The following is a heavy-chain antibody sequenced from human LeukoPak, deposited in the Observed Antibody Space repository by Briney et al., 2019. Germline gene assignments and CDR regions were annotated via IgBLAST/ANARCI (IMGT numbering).Heavy chain of an antibody. CDR2: TYYRSQWHY. D-gene: IGHD1-1*01. Sequence: SQTLSLTCGISGDSVSSNSAAWNWIRQSPSKGLEWLGRTYYRSQWHYDYAMSVKSRIIINPDTSKNQFSLHLNSVTPEDTAVYYCARGYGLDYWGQGTLATVSS. CDR3: ARGYGLDY. J-gene: IGHJ4*02. CDR1: GDSVSSNSAA. V-gene: IGHV6-1*01.